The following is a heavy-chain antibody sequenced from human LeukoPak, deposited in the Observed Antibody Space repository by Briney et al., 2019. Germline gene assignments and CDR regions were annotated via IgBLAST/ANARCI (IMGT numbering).Heavy chain of an antibody. CDR3: ARRVVDWAKRWFDP. CDR2: MNPNSGNT. CDR1: GYTFTSYD. D-gene: IGHD3-9*01. Sequence: ASVKVSCKTSGYTFTSYDINWVRQATGQGLEWMGWMNPNSGNTGYAQKFQGRVTITRNTSISTAYMELSSLRSEDTAVYYCARRVVDWAKRWFDPWGQGTLVTVSS. J-gene: IGHJ5*02. V-gene: IGHV1-8*01.